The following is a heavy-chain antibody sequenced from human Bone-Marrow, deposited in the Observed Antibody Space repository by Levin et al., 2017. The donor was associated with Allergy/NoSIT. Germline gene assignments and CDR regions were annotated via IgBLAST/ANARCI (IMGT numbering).Heavy chain of an antibody. Sequence: QTLSLTCTFSGFSLSTSGMRVSWIRQPPGKALEWLARIDWDDDKFYSTSLKTRLTISKDTSKNQVVLTMTNMDPVDTATYYCARDGGSVPYGMDVWGQGTTVTVSS. D-gene: IGHD3-16*01. J-gene: IGHJ6*02. CDR2: IDWDDDK. CDR3: ARDGGSVPYGMDV. CDR1: GFSLSTSGMR. V-gene: IGHV2-70*04.